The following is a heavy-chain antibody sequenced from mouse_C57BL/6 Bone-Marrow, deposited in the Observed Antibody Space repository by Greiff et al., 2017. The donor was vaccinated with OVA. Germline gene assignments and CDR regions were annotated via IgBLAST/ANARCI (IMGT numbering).Heavy chain of an antibody. D-gene: IGHD1-1*01. CDR1: GYTFTSYW. CDR3: ARGNYCGSGQLFDY. J-gene: IGHJ2*01. V-gene: IGHV1-50*01. Sequence: QVQLQQPGAELVKPGASVKLSCKASGYTFTSYWMQWVKQRPGQGLEWIGEIDPSDSYTNYNQKFKGKATLTVDTSSSTAYMQLSSLTSEDSAVYCCARGNYCGSGQLFDYWGQGTTLTVSS. CDR2: IDPSDSYT.